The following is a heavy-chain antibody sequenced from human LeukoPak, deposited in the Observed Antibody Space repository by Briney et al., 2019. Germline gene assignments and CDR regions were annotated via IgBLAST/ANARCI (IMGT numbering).Heavy chain of an antibody. Sequence: PGGSLRLSCAPSGFTFSSYGMHWVRQAPGKGLEWVAVISYDGSNKYYADSVKGRFTISRDNSKNTLYLQMSSLRAEDTAVYYCVKGFDYYGSGSYGYWGQGTLVTVSS. V-gene: IGHV3-30*18. J-gene: IGHJ4*02. D-gene: IGHD3-10*01. CDR2: ISYDGSNK. CDR3: VKGFDYYGSGSYGY. CDR1: GFTFSSYG.